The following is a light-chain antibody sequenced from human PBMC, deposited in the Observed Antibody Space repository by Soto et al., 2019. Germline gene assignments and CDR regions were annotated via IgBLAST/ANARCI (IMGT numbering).Light chain of an antibody. V-gene: IGKV3-20*01. Sequence: IVFTQSPGTLSWSPGESVTLSCRPSQSVSSSHLAWYQQRPGLPPRLPTYDEFKRATGIPDRFSGSGSGTDFTRTISRLEPEDSAVYHCQQYGNSPITFGQGTRLEI. CDR3: QQYGNSPIT. CDR2: DEF. CDR1: QSVSSSH. J-gene: IGKJ5*01.